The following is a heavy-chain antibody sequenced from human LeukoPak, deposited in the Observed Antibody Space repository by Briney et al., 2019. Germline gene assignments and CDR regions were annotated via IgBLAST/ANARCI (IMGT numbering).Heavy chain of an antibody. CDR3: AKDTRMGDY. CDR2: ISWNSGSI. J-gene: IGHJ4*02. Sequence: PGGSLRLSCAASGFTFDDYAMHWVRHAPGKGLGWVSGISWNSGSIGYADSVKGRFTISRDNAKNSLYLQMNSLRAEDTALYYCAKDTRMGDYWGQGTLVTVSS. CDR1: GFTFDDYA. V-gene: IGHV3-9*01.